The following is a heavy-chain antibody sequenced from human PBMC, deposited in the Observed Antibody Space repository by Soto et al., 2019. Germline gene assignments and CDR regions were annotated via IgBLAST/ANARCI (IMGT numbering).Heavy chain of an antibody. CDR2: IYYSGST. CDR3: ARDAGCSSTSCYDTLAFEF. D-gene: IGHD2-2*01. V-gene: IGHV4-31*03. J-gene: IGHJ3*01. Sequence: SETLSLTCTVSGGSISSGGYYWSWIRQHPGKGLEWIGYIYYSGSTYYNPSLKSRVTISVDTSKNQFSLKLSSVTAADTAVYYCARDAGCSSTSCYDTLAFEFWGQGTMVT. CDR1: GGSISSGGYY.